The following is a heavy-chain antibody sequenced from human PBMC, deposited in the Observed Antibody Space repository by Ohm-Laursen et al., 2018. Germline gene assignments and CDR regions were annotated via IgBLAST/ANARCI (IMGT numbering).Heavy chain of an antibody. D-gene: IGHD3-3*02. J-gene: IGHJ6*02. V-gene: IGHV3-30*03. CDR2: ISYDGSNK. CDR1: GFTFISYG. Sequence: SSLTLSCSASGFTFISYGMHCVRQAPGKALVWVAVISYDGSNKYYADSVKGRFTISRNNSKNTLYLQMNSLRAEDAAVYYCARTFRNYYYYGMDVWGQGTTVTVSS. CDR3: ARTFRNYYYYGMDV.